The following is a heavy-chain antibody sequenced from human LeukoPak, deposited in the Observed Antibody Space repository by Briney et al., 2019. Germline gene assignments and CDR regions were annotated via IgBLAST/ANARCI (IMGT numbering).Heavy chain of an antibody. Sequence: QPGGSLRLSCAASGFTFSSYEMNWVRQAPGKGLEWVSYISSSGSTIYYADSVKGRFTIARDNAKNSLYLQMNSLRAEDTAVYYCASNTYYYDSSGYSGGCYFDYWGQGTLVTVSS. CDR2: ISSSGSTI. V-gene: IGHV3-48*03. D-gene: IGHD3-22*01. J-gene: IGHJ4*02. CDR3: ASNTYYYDSSGYSGGCYFDY. CDR1: GFTFSSYE.